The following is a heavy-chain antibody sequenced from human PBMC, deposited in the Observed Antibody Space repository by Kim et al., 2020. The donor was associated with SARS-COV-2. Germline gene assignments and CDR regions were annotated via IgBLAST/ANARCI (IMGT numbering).Heavy chain of an antibody. V-gene: IGHV3-73*01. D-gene: IGHD2-21*01. J-gene: IGHJ3*02. Sequence: VKGRFTISRDNSKNKSYLQMNSLKAEDTAVYSCTRVPGRTEAYWDAFDIWGQGTMVTVSS. CDR3: TRVPGRTEAYWDAFDI.